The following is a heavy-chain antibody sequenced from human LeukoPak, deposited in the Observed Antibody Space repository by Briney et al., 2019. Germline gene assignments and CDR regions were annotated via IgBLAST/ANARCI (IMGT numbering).Heavy chain of an antibody. CDR1: GGSISSSSYY. CDR3: ARLVGGNWFDP. J-gene: IGHJ5*02. Sequence: SETLSLTCTVSGGSISSSSYYWGWIRQPPGKGLEWIGSIYYSGSTYYNPSLKSRVTISIDTSKNQFSLKLSSVTAADTAVYYCARLVGGNWFDPWGQGTLVTVSS. V-gene: IGHV4-39*07. CDR2: IYYSGST. D-gene: IGHD2-2*01.